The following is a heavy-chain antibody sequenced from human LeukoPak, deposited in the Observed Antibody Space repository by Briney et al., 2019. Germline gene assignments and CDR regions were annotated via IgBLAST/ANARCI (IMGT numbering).Heavy chain of an antibody. CDR2: ISGSGGST. V-gene: IGHV3-23*01. CDR3: AKGQHYYDSSGYFDY. J-gene: IGHJ4*02. Sequence: GGSLRLSCAASGCTFSSYAMSWVRQAPGKGLEWVSTISGSGGSTYYADSVKGRFTISRDNSKNTLYLQMNSLRAEDTAVYYCAKGQHYYDSSGYFDYWGQGTLVTVSS. CDR1: GCTFSSYA. D-gene: IGHD3-22*01.